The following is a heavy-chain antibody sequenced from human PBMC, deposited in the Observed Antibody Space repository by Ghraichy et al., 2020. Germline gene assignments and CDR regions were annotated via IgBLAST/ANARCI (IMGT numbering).Heavy chain of an antibody. V-gene: IGHV1-2*02. CDR3: ARSPWGTMPPRY. J-gene: IGHJ4*02. CDR2: INPNSGGT. CDR1: GYTFTGYY. Sequence: ASVKVSCKASGYTFTGYYLHWVRQAPGQGLEWMGWINPNSGGTNYAQKFQSRVTMTRDTSISTAYMELSRLRSDDTAVYYCARSPWGTMPPRYWGQGTLVTVSS. D-gene: IGHD2-2*01.